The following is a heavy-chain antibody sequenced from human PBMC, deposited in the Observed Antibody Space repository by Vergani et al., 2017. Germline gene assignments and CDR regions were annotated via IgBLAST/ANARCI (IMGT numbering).Heavy chain of an antibody. Sequence: EELLVESGGDFVQPGRSLRLSCAASGFSFDDYGMHLVRQVPGKGLEWVSGILRETGSIGYADSVRGRFTISRDNAKNTLYLQMNSLRPEDTALYYCTKVWGSRTAGLAYWGQGTPVTVSS. V-gene: IGHV3-9*01. D-gene: IGHD6-13*01. J-gene: IGHJ4*02. CDR3: TKVWGSRTAGLAY. CDR2: ILRETGSI. CDR1: GFSFDDYG.